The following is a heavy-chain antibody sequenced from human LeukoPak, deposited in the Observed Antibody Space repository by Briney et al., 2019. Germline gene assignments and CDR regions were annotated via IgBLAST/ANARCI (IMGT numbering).Heavy chain of an antibody. CDR3: ATQRGSYLWGTDFDY. Sequence: ASVEVSCKASGYTFTGYYMHWVRQAPGQGLEWMGWINPNSGGTNYAQKFQGRVTMTRDTSISTAYMELSRLRSDDTAVYYCATQRGSYLWGTDFDYWGQGTLVTVSS. V-gene: IGHV1-2*02. J-gene: IGHJ4*02. D-gene: IGHD3-16*01. CDR2: INPNSGGT. CDR1: GYTFTGYY.